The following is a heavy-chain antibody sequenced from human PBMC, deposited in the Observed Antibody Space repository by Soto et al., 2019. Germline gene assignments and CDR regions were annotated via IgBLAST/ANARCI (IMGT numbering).Heavy chain of an antibody. J-gene: IGHJ4*02. V-gene: IGHV3-33*01. Sequence: GGSLRLSCAASGFTFSSYGMHWVRQAPGKGLEWVAVIWYDGSNKYYADSVKGRFTISRDNSKNTLYLQMNSLRAEDTAVYYCARGYSSGWYYFDYWGQGTLVTVSS. CDR1: GFTFSSYG. CDR2: IWYDGSNK. CDR3: ARGYSSGWYYFDY. D-gene: IGHD6-19*01.